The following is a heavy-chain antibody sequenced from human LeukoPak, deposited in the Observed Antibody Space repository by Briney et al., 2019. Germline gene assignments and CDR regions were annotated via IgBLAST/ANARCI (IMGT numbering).Heavy chain of an antibody. J-gene: IGHJ4*02. CDR2: ISDVGDHS. Sequence: PGGSLRLSCAASGFPFNAYWMTWVRQAPGKGLEWVSAISDVGDHSHYIDSVKGRFTISRDNSKNTLFLQMNYLRVEDTAVYYCAKSSRYGTGWYGRIDYWGQGTLVTVSS. D-gene: IGHD6-19*01. CDR1: GFPFNAYW. CDR3: AKSSRYGTGWYGRIDY. V-gene: IGHV3-23*01.